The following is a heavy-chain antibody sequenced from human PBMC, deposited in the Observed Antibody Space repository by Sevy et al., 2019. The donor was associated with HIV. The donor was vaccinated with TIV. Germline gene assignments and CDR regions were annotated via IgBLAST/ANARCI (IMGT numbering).Heavy chain of an antibody. CDR2: IYHSGST. CDR1: GYSISSGYY. J-gene: IGHJ4*02. Sequence: SETLSLTCAVSGYSISSGYYWGWIRQPPGKGLEWIGSIYHSGSTYYNPSLKSRVTISVDTSKNQFSLKLSSVTAADTAVYYCARHGGGSSWYDFDYWGQGTLVTVSS. V-gene: IGHV4-38-2*01. CDR3: ARHGGGSSWYDFDY. D-gene: IGHD6-13*01.